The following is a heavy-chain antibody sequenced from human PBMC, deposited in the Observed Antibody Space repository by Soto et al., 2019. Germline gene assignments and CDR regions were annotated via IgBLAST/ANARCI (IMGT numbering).Heavy chain of an antibody. CDR1: GFTFSGYA. J-gene: IGHJ4*02. CDR2: ISGSGGST. CDR3: AKSTSSGWQILDY. Sequence: EVQLLESGGGLVQPGGSLRLSCAASGFTFSGYAMSWVRQAPGKGLEWVSAISGSGGSTYYADSVKGRFTISRDNSKNTLYLQMNSLRAEDTAVYYCAKSTSSGWQILDYWGQGTLVTVSS. V-gene: IGHV3-23*01. D-gene: IGHD6-19*01.